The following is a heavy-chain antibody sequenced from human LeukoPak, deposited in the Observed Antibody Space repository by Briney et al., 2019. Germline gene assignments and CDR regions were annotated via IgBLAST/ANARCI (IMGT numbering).Heavy chain of an antibody. CDR2: FDPEDGET. V-gene: IGHV1-24*01. CDR3: ATVPRGADAFDI. CDR1: GYTLTELS. J-gene: IGHJ3*02. Sequence: ASVKVSCKVSGYTLTELSMHWVRQAPGKGLERMGGFDPEDGETIYAQKFQGRVTMTEDTSTDTAYMELSSLRSEDTAVYYCATVPRGADAFDIWGQGTMVTVSS. D-gene: IGHD1-26*01.